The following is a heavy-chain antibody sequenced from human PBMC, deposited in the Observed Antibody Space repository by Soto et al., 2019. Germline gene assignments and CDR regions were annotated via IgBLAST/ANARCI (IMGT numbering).Heavy chain of an antibody. V-gene: IGHV4-31*03. Sequence: QVQLQESGPGLVRPSQTLSLTCTVSGGSVSSRGYYCSWVRQHPGTGLEWIGYIYYNGNTYYDPSIKSGVSITVDTSKNQFSLNLYAVTSADTAVYWSARGKPYSGMDVWGQGDTVTVSS. CDR2: IYYNGNT. CDR3: ARGKPYSGMDV. J-gene: IGHJ6*02. CDR1: GGSVSSRGYY.